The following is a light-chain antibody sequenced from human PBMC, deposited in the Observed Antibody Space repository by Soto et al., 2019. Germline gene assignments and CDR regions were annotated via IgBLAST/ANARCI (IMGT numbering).Light chain of an antibody. CDR2: DVG. Sequence: QDVLTQPSSVSGAPGQSIAISCPGSSSDVGGFNYVSWYLQHPGKAPKLMINDVGHRPPGVSDRFSGSKSGNTASLTISGLQAEDEADYYCGSYTTTSALFATGTKVTVL. V-gene: IGLV2-14*03. CDR1: SSDVGGFNY. J-gene: IGLJ1*01. CDR3: GSYTTTSAL.